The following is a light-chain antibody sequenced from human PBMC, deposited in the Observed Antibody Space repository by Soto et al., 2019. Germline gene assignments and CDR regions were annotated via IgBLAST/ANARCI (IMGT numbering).Light chain of an antibody. CDR1: SSDIGSGYAY. V-gene: IGLV2-14*01. Sequence: QSVLTQPASVSGSPGQSITISCTGTSSDIGSGYAYVSWYQQHPGKAPKVIIYEVRHRPSTVSSRFSGSRSGNTASLTISGLQAEDEAHYYCSSYTTANTYVFGTGTKLTVL. CDR3: SSYTTANTYV. J-gene: IGLJ1*01. CDR2: EVR.